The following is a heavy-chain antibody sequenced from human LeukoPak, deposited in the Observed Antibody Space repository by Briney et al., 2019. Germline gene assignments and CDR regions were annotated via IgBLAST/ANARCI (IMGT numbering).Heavy chain of an antibody. Sequence: SETLSLTCTVSGGSISSYYWSWIRQPAGKGLEWIGRIYTSGSTNYNPSLKSRVTMSVDTSKNQFSLKLSSVTAADTAVYYCARDYGDYGYYYYYMDVWGKGTTVTISS. CDR3: ARDYGDYGYYYYYMDV. V-gene: IGHV4-4*07. J-gene: IGHJ6*03. CDR2: IYTSGST. D-gene: IGHD4-17*01. CDR1: GGSISSYY.